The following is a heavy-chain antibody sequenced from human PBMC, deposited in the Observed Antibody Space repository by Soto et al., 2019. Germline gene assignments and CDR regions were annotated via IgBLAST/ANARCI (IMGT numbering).Heavy chain of an antibody. CDR3: ARTQTNDY. V-gene: IGHV1-2*02. Sequence: QVQLVQSGAEVKEPGASVKVSCKASGYTFTGYYIHWVRQAPGQGLEWMGWINTNSGGTNYAQKFQGRVTMTRDTSISTAYMELSRLTSDDTAVYYCARTQTNDYWGQGTLVTVSS. J-gene: IGHJ4*02. CDR2: INTNSGGT. CDR1: GYTFTGYY.